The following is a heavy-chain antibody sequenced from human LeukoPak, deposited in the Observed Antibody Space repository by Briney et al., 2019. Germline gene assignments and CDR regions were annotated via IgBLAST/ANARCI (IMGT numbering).Heavy chain of an antibody. V-gene: IGHV1-8*01. CDR3: ARGKRHGRLRKNSRITIFGVVSFGYYYYMDV. Sequence: GASVKVSCKASGYTFTSYDINWVRQATGQGLEWMGWMNPNSGNTGYAQKFQGRVTITRNTSISTAYMELSSLRSEDTAVYYCARGKRHGRLRKNSRITIFGVVSFGYYYYMDVWGKGTTVTVSS. CDR2: MNPNSGNT. J-gene: IGHJ6*03. D-gene: IGHD3-3*01. CDR1: GYTFTSYD.